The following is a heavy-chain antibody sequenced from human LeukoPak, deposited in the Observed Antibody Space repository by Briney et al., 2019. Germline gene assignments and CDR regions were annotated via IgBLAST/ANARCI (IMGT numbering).Heavy chain of an antibody. CDR1: GFTFSNYA. J-gene: IGHJ4*02. D-gene: IGHD3-16*02. Sequence: GGSLRLSCAASGFTFSNYAMSWVRQAPGKGLEWVSGISGSGRSTYYADSVKGRFTISRDNSKNTLYFQMNSLRAEDAAVYYCAKSGYDYLWGSYRFIDDWGQGTLVTVSS. CDR3: AKSGYDYLWGSYRFIDD. V-gene: IGHV3-23*01. CDR2: ISGSGRST.